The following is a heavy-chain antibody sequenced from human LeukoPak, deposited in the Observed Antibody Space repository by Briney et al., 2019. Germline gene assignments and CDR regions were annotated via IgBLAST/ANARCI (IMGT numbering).Heavy chain of an antibody. CDR1: GFTFSGHW. J-gene: IGHJ4*02. CDR2: TNSDGSST. D-gene: IGHD5-24*01. CDR3: ARARWYSSDY. V-gene: IGHV3-74*01. Sequence: PPGGSLRLSCAVSGFTFSGHWMFWVRQAPGKGLVWVSSTNSDGSSTGYTDSVKGRFTVSRDNAKNTLYLQMNSLRAEDTAVYYCARARWYSSDYWGQGTLVTVSS.